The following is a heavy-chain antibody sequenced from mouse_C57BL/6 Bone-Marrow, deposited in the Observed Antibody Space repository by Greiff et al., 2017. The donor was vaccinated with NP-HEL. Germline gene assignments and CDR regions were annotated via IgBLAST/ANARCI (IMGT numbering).Heavy chain of an antibody. J-gene: IGHJ3*01. CDR2: IYPRSGNT. CDR3: ARGLLRTWFAY. CDR1: GYTFTSYG. Sequence: QVQLQQSGAELARPGASVKLSCKASGYTFTSYGISWVKQRTGQGLEWIGEIYPRSGNTYYNEQFKGKATLTADKSSSTAYMELRSLTSEDSAVYFCARGLLRTWFAYWGQGTLVTVSA. V-gene: IGHV1-81*01. D-gene: IGHD2-3*01.